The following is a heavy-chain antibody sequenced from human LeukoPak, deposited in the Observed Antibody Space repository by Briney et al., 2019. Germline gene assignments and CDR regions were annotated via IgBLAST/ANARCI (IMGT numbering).Heavy chain of an antibody. V-gene: IGHV3-21*04. D-gene: IGHD6-13*01. CDR2: ISSSSSYI. CDR3: AAGTAADY. J-gene: IGHJ4*02. Sequence: KPGGSLRLSCAASGFTFSSYSMNWVRQAPGKGLEWVSSISSSSSYIYYADSVKGRFTISRDNAQNALFLQMNSLRVEDTAVYYCAAGTAADYWGQGTLVTVSS. CDR1: GFTFSSYS.